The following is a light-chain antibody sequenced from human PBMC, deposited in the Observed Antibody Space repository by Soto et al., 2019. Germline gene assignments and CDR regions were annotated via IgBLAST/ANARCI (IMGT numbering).Light chain of an antibody. CDR2: LNSDGRH. J-gene: IGLJ3*02. CDR1: SGYNSYT. CDR3: QTWGPGFWV. V-gene: IGLV4-69*01. Sequence: QPVLTQSPSASASLGSSVKLTCTLSSGYNSYTIAWHQQQPEKGPRYLMKLNSDGRHTKGDGIPDRFSGSSSGAERYLTISRLQSEDEADYYCQTWGPGFWVFGGGTKLTVL.